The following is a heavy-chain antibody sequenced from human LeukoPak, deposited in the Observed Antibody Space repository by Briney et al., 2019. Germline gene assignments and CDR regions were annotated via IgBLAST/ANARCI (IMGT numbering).Heavy chain of an antibody. V-gene: IGHV4-59*01. D-gene: IGHD6-19*01. CDR1: GGSISSYY. CDR3: ARARSSGWPDY. CDR2: IYYSGST. J-gene: IGHJ4*02. Sequence: KPSETLSLTCTVSGGSISSYYWSWIRQPPGKGLEWIGYIYYSGSTNYNPSLKSRVTISVDTSKNQFSLKLNSVTAADTAVYYCARARSSGWPDYWGQGTLVTVSS.